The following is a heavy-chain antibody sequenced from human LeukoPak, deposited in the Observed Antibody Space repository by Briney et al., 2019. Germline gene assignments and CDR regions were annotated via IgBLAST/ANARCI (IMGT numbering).Heavy chain of an antibody. CDR2: INPSGGTT. J-gene: IGHJ4*02. D-gene: IGHD6-6*01. CDR3: ASKGGSSPSYFDY. CDR1: GYTFTSYY. V-gene: IGHV1-46*01. Sequence: ASVKVSCKASGYTFTSYYMDWVRQAPGQGLEWMGIINPSGGTTRYAQKFQGRVTITADESTSTAYMELSSLRSEDTAVYYCASKGGSSPSYFDYWGQGTLVTVSS.